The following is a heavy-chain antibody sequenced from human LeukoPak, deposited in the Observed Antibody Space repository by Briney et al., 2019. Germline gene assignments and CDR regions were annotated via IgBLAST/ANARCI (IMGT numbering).Heavy chain of an antibody. CDR1: GFTFSGHW. CDR3: TRGRSRAEHD. J-gene: IGHJ4*02. V-gene: IGHV3-7*01. D-gene: IGHD1-14*01. CDR2: INQGGSDK. Sequence: GGSLGLSCAASGFTFSGHWMSWVRQAPGKGLEWVANINQGGSDKYYVDSVMGRFTISRDNANNLLYLQMNSLRGEDKAVYYCTRGRSRAEHDWGQGTLVTVSS.